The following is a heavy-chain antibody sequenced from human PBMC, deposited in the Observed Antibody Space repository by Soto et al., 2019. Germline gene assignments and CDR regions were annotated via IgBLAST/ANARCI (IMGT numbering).Heavy chain of an antibody. Sequence: QVHLVQSGAEVKKPGASVKVSCKGSGYGFTTYGITWVRQAPGQGLEWMAWISAHNGNTNYAQKLQGRVTVTRDTSTSAAYMELRSLSSDDTSVYYCARGRYGAYWGQGALVPVSS. J-gene: IGHJ4*02. V-gene: IGHV1-18*01. CDR2: ISAHNGNT. CDR1: GYGFTTYG. D-gene: IGHD3-10*01. CDR3: ARGRYGAY.